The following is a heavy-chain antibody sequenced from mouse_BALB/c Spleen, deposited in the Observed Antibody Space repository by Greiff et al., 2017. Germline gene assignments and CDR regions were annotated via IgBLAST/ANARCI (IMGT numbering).Heavy chain of an antibody. CDR1: GFTFSSYA. CDR3: ARRDYGYDGAWFAY. Sequence: EVMLVESGGGLVKPGGSLKLSCAASGFTFSSYAMSWVRQTPEKRLEWVASISSGGSTYYPDSVKGRFTISRDNARNILYLQMSSLRSEDTAMYYCARRDYGYDGAWFAYWGQGTLVTVSA. D-gene: IGHD2-2*01. J-gene: IGHJ3*01. CDR2: ISSGGST. V-gene: IGHV5-6-5*01.